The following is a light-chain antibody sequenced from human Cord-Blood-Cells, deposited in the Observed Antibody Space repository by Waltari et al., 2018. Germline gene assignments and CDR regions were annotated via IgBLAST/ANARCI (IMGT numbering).Light chain of an antibody. CDR1: QSISNY. J-gene: IGKJ2*01. CDR2: AAS. CDR3: QQSYSTRYT. V-gene: IGKV1-39*01. Sequence: DIQMTQSPSSLSASVGDRVTITCRASQSISNYLNWYQQKPGKAPKLPIYAASSLQSGVPSRFSGSGSGTDFTLTISSLQPEDFATYYCQQSYSTRYTFGQGTKLEIK.